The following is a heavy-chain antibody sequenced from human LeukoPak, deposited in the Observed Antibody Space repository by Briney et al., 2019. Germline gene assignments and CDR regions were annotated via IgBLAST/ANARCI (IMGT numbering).Heavy chain of an antibody. CDR1: GFTVSTNY. CDR2: IYSGGST. J-gene: IGHJ3*02. Sequence: GGSLRLSCAVSGFTVSTNYMSWVRQAPGKGLEWVSVIYSGGSTYYADSVKGRFTISRDNSKNTLYLQMNSLRAEDTSIYFCARGPALVIGDAFDIWGQGTEVTVSS. V-gene: IGHV3-66*01. CDR3: ARGPALVIGDAFDI.